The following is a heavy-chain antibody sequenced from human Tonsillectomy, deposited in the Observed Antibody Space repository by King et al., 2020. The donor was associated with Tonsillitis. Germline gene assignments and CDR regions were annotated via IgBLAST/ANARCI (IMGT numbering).Heavy chain of an antibody. V-gene: IGHV3-11*06. D-gene: IGHD5-12*01. CDR1: GFTFSDYY. Sequence: VQLVESGGGLVKPGGSLRLSCAASGFTFSDYYMSWIRQAPGKGLEWVSYISSGSSYTNYADSVKGRFTISRDNAKNSLYLQMNSLRPEDTALYYCARPRGYDYLDTFDIWGQGTMVTVSS. CDR2: ISSGSSYT. CDR3: ARPRGYDYLDTFDI. J-gene: IGHJ3*02.